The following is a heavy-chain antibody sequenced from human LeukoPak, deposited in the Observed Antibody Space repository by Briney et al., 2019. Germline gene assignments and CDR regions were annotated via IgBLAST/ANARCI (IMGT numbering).Heavy chain of an antibody. D-gene: IGHD2-21*02. V-gene: IGHV4-59*01. CDR1: GDSLIIYY. Sequence: PSETLSLTCTVSGDSLIIYYWALLRQTPGKELEWIAFVASSGTSNYNPSLKSRVSISIDPSKNQFSLALTSVTPADTAVYYCASAVRGVVTSNWFDPWGQGTLVSVSS. CDR2: VASSGTS. J-gene: IGHJ5*02. CDR3: ASAVRGVVTSNWFDP.